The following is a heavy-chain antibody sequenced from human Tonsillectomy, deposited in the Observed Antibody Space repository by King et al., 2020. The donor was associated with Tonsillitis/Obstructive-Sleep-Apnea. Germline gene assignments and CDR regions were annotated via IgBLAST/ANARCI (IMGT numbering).Heavy chain of an antibody. D-gene: IGHD1-26*01. V-gene: IGHV4-34*01. CDR3: ARGLGAKDYFDY. CDR1: GGSFSGYY. Sequence: VQLPQWGAGLLKPSETLSLTCAVYGGSFSGYYWSWIRQPPGKGLEWIGEINHSGSTNYNPSLKSRVTISVDTSKNQFSLKLSSVTAADTAVYYCARGLGAKDYFDYWGQGTLVTVSS. J-gene: IGHJ4*02. CDR2: INHSGST.